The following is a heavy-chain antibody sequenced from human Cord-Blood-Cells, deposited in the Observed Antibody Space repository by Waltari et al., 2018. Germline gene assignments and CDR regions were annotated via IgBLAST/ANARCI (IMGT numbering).Heavy chain of an antibody. CDR3: AREGRLSIAAAVY. V-gene: IGHV3-7*01. CDR2: IKQDGSEK. J-gene: IGHJ4*02. D-gene: IGHD6-13*01. Sequence: EVQLVESGGGLVQPGGSLRLSCAASGFTFSSYWMSWVRQAPGKGLEWVANIKQDGSEKYYVDSVKGRFTISRDNAKNSLYLQMNSLRAEDMAVYYCAREGRLSIAAAVYWGQGTLVTVSS. CDR1: GFTFSSYW.